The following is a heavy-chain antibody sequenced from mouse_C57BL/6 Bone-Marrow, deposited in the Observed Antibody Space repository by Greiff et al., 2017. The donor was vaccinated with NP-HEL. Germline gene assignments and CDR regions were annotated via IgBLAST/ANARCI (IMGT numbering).Heavy chain of an antibody. D-gene: IGHD2-4*01. Sequence: EVKLQESGPVLVKPGASVKMSCKASGYTFTDYYMNWVKQSHGKSLEWIGVINTYNGGTSYNQKFKGKATLTVDKPSSTAYMELNSLTSEDSAVYYCAKDYDGGGYFDYWGQGTTLTVSS. J-gene: IGHJ2*01. CDR1: GYTFTDYY. CDR3: AKDYDGGGYFDY. CDR2: INTYNGGT. V-gene: IGHV1-19*01.